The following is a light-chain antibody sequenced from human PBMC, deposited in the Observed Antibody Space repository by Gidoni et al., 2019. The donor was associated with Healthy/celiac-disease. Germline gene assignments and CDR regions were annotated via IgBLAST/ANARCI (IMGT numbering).Light chain of an antibody. J-gene: IGKJ1*01. CDR2: KAS. V-gene: IGKV1-5*03. CDR1: QSISSW. CDR3: QQYNSYSRT. Sequence: DIQMPQSPSTLSASVGDRVTITCRASQSISSWLAWYQQKPGKAPKLLIYKASSLESGVPSRFSGSGSGTEFTITSSSMQPDDCATYYCQQYNSYSRTFGQGTKVEIK.